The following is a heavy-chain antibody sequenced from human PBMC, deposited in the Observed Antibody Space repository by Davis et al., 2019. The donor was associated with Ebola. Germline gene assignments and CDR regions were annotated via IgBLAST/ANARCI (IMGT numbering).Heavy chain of an antibody. Sequence: AASVKVSCKASGYTFTSYAMHWVRQAPGQRLEWMGWINAGNGNTKYSQKFQGRVTITRDTSASTAYMELSSLRSDDTAVYYCARITMVRGVIIYGMDVWGQGTTVTVSS. CDR1: GYTFTSYA. D-gene: IGHD3-10*01. V-gene: IGHV1-3*01. CDR2: INAGNGNT. J-gene: IGHJ6*02. CDR3: ARITMVRGVIIYGMDV.